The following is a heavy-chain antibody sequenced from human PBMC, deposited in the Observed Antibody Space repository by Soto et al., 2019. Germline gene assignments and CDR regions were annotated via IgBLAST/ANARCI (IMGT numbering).Heavy chain of an antibody. D-gene: IGHD2-21*02. CDR3: TKDVTGDIGADF. CDR2: IKTSGDTT. CDR1: GFAFSNCA. V-gene: IGHV3-23*05. Sequence: EVQLLESGGDLVQPGGSLRLSCAASGFAFSNCAMSWVRQAPGKGLEWVSTIKTSGDTTFYADPVKGRCTTSRDDSKNTLYLQMNSLRAEDTATYYCTKDVTGDIGADFWGQGTPVTVSS. J-gene: IGHJ4*02.